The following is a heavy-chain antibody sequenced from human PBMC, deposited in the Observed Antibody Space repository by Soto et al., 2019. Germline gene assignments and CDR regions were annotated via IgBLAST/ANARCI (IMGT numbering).Heavy chain of an antibody. Sequence: ASVKVSCKVSGYTFTDYYMHWLRQAPGQGPEWMGRINPSSGGTFYAQKFQGRVTMTSDASMTAAFLEVTSLTSDDAAVYYCARDRRALAPFDGLAAWGQGTSVTVSS. V-gene: IGHV1-2*06. CDR1: GYTFTDYY. J-gene: IGHJ5*01. D-gene: IGHD3-9*01. CDR3: ARDRRALAPFDGLAA. CDR2: INPSSGGT.